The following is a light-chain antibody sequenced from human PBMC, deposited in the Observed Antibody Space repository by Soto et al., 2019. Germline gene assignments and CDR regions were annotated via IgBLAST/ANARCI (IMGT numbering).Light chain of an antibody. CDR3: QQRRDWPLT. CDR2: DAS. CDR1: QSVSSY. V-gene: IGKV3-11*01. Sequence: EIVLTQSPATLSLSPGERATLSCRARQSVSSYLAWYQQKPGQAPRLLIYDASNRATGIPARFSGSGSGTDFTLTISSLEPEDFGVYYCQQRRDWPLTFGGGTKVEIK. J-gene: IGKJ4*01.